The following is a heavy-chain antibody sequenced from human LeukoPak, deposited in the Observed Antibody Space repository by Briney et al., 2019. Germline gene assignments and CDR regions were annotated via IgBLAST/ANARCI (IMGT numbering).Heavy chain of an antibody. CDR1: GFTFSSYG. J-gene: IGHJ4*02. CDR3: ARADYYDSSGCFDY. D-gene: IGHD3-22*01. CDR2: IWYDGSNK. V-gene: IGHV3-33*01. Sequence: GRSLRLSCAASGFTFSSYGMRWVRQAPGKGLEWVAVIWYDGSNKYYADSVKGRFTISRDNSKNTLYLQMNSLRAEDTAVYYCARADYYDSSGCFDYWGQGTLVTVSS.